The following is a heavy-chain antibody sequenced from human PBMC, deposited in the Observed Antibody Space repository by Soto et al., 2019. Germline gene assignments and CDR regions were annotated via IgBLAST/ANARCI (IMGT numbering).Heavy chain of an antibody. Sequence: SETLSLTCAVYGGSFSGYYWSWIRQPPGKGLEWIGEINHSGSTNYNPSLKSRVTISVDTSKNQFSLKLSSVTAADTAVYYCARGRRGILPAPHDYWGXGTLVTVSS. J-gene: IGHJ4*02. CDR2: INHSGST. V-gene: IGHV4-34*01. D-gene: IGHD3-16*01. CDR3: ARGRRGILPAPHDY. CDR1: GGSFSGYY.